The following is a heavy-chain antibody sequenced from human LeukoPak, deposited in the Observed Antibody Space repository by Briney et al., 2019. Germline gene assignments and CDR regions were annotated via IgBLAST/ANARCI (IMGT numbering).Heavy chain of an antibody. CDR3: ARAIAAAGSWYFDL. V-gene: IGHV3-74*01. Sequence: GGSLRLSCAASGFTFSSYWMHWVRQAPGKGPVWVSRIDSDGRSTSYADSVKGRFTISRDNAKKTLYLQINSLRAEDTAVYYCARAIAAAGSWYFDLWGRGTLVTVSS. D-gene: IGHD6-13*01. J-gene: IGHJ2*01. CDR1: GFTFSSYW. CDR2: IDSDGRST.